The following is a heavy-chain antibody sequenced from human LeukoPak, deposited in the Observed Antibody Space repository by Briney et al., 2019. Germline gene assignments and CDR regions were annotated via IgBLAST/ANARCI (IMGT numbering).Heavy chain of an antibody. J-gene: IGHJ4*02. CDR1: GFPFSSYW. D-gene: IGHD4-11*01. CDR2: IKQDGSKK. V-gene: IGHV3-7*04. Sequence: GGSLRLSCVASGFPFSSYWMTWVRQAPGKGLEWVANIKQDGSKKSYVDSVKSRFTISRDNAKNSLYLQMNSLRAEDTAIYYCTRVGYINEGIDYWGQGTLVTVSS. CDR3: TRVGYINEGIDY.